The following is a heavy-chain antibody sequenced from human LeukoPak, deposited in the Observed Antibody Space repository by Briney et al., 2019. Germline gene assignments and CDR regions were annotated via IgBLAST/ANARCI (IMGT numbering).Heavy chain of an antibody. J-gene: IGHJ3*02. Sequence: PSETLSLTCTVSGYSISSGYYWGWIRQPPGKGLEWIGEINHSGSTNYNPSLKSRVTISVDTSKNQFSLKLSSVTAADTAVYYCATYGSGSYYAFDIWGQGTMVTVSS. V-gene: IGHV4-38-2*02. D-gene: IGHD3-10*01. CDR1: GYSISSGYY. CDR3: ATYGSGSYYAFDI. CDR2: INHSGST.